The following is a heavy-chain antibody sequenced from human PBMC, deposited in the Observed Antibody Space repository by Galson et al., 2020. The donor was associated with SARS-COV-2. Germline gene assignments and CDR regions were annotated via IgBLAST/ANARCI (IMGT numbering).Heavy chain of an antibody. CDR3: ARQGVMMIFLLTVPCWFFDL. CDR2: VYPSGST. CDR1: GVSISTTNY. Sequence: SETLSLTCAVSGVSISTTNYWSWIRQAPGKGLEWIGSVYPSGSTYFNPSLKSRVTISLDTSKNQFSLRLTSVTAADTAPYYCARQGVMMIFLLTVPCWFFDLWGRGTLVTVSS. V-gene: IGHV4-38-2*01. D-gene: IGHD2-15*01. J-gene: IGHJ2*01.